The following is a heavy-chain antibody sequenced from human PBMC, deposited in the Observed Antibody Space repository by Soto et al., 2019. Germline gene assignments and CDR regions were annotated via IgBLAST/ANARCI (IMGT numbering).Heavy chain of an antibody. V-gene: IGHV3-23*01. CDR3: AKDLGYCSGGSCSADY. Sequence: GGSLRLSCAASGFTFSSYAMSWVRQAPGKGLEWVSAISGSGGSTYYADSVKGRFTISRDNSKNTLYLQMNSLRAEDTAVYYCAKDLGYCSGGSCSADYWGQGTLVTVSS. J-gene: IGHJ4*02. CDR1: GFTFSSYA. CDR2: ISGSGGST. D-gene: IGHD2-15*01.